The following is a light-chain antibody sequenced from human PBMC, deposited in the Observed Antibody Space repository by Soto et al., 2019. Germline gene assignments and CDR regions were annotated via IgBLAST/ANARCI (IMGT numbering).Light chain of an antibody. CDR2: SAS. CDR3: QQYDNWPLT. Sequence: ETGMTQSPATLSASPGESATLSCRASQSVNSDLAWYQQIPGQAPRLLIYSASTGATGGPARFSGSGSGTEFTLTISSLQSEDFAIYYCQQYDNWPLTFGGGTKVDIK. J-gene: IGKJ4*01. V-gene: IGKV3-15*01. CDR1: QSVNSD.